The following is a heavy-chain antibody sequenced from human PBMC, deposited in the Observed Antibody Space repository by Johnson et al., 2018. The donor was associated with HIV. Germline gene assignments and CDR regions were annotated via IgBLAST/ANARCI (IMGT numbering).Heavy chain of an antibody. CDR3: ARAPEVWELRHPGTFDV. CDR2: ISWNSGSI. Sequence: EVRLVESGGGSVQPGRSLRLSCAASGFTFDDYAMHWVRQAPGKGLEWVSGISWNSGSIGHADSVKGRFTISRDNAKNSLHLQMSSLRAEDTAVYYCARAPEVWELRHPGTFDVWGQGTLVTVSS. J-gene: IGHJ3*01. CDR1: GFTFDDYA. V-gene: IGHV3-9*01. D-gene: IGHD3-3*01.